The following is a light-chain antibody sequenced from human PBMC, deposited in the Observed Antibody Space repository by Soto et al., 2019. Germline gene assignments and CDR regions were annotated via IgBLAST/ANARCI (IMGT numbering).Light chain of an antibody. CDR1: SSDIGSFNY. CDR3: SSFTSSTTLVV. V-gene: IGLV2-14*03. J-gene: IGLJ2*01. CDR2: DVT. Sequence: QSALTQPASVSGSPGQSITISCTGTSSDIGSFNYISWYQHHPGKAPKLIIYDVTDRPSGVSNRFSGSKSGNTASLTISGLQAEDGADYYCSSFTSSTTLVVFGGGTKVTVL.